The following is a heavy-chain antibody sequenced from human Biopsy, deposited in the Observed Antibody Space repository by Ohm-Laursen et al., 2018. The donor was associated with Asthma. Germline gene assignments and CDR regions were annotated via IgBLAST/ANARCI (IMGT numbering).Heavy chain of an antibody. V-gene: IGHV3-74*01. J-gene: IGHJ3*01. D-gene: IGHD4-17*01. CDR3: LHGAEV. CDR1: GFTFSSSW. Sequence: SLRLSCTASGFTFSSSWMHWVRQAPGKGLVWVSRISFDGTTTTYADSVRGRFTISRDNAKNTLYLQMNSLRAEDTAVYYCLHGAEVGGQGILVSVSS. CDR2: ISFDGTTT.